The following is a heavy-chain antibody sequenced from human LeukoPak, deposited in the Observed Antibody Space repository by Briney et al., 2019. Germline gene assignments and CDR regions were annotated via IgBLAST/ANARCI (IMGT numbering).Heavy chain of an antibody. V-gene: IGHV4-59*08. CDR1: GGSISSYY. CDR3: ARHGGRSSSGYEYYYYYGMDV. D-gene: IGHD5-12*01. CDR2: IYYSGST. J-gene: IGHJ6*02. Sequence: KPSETLSLTCTVSGGSISSYYWSWIRQPPGKGLEWIGYIYYSGSTNYNPSLKSRVTISVDTSKNQFSLKLSSVTAADTAVYYCARHGGRSSSGYEYYYYYGMDVWGQGTTVTVSS.